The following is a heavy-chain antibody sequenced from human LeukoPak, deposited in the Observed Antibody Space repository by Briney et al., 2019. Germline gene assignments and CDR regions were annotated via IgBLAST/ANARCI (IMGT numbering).Heavy chain of an antibody. J-gene: IGHJ4*02. CDR3: ATGGAYYGSGSRFDY. CDR1: GFIFGSYW. V-gene: IGHV3-7*01. Sequence: PGGSLSLSCTASGFIFGSYWMSWVRQAPGKGLECVASIKHDGSEKFYVDSVKGRFTISRDDASNSLYLQMSSLRAEDTAVYYCATGGAYYGSGSRFDYWGQGTLVTVSS. D-gene: IGHD3-10*01. CDR2: IKHDGSEK.